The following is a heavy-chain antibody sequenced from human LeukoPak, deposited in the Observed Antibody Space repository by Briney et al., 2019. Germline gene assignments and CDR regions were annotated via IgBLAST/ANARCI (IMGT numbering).Heavy chain of an antibody. D-gene: IGHD6-6*01. Sequence: ASVKVSCKTSGYTFTNYGISWVRQAPGQGLEWMGWINPNSGGTNYAQKFQGRVTMTRDTSISTAYMELSRLRSDDTAVYYCARWGASSGDSSSSWYFDLWGRGTLVTVSS. V-gene: IGHV1-2*02. CDR3: ARWGASSGDSSSSWYFDL. J-gene: IGHJ2*01. CDR2: INPNSGGT. CDR1: GYTFTNYG.